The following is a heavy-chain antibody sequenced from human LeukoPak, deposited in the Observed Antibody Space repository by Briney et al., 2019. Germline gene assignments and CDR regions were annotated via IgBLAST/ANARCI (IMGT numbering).Heavy chain of an antibody. CDR3: AREYSSGWYYVGGAFDI. V-gene: IGHV3-21*01. Sequence: PGGSLRLSCAASGFTFSSYSMNWVRQAPGKGLEWVSSISSSSSYIYYADSVKGRFTISRDNAKNSLYLQMNSLRAEDTAVYYCAREYSSGWYYVGGAFDIWGQGTMVTVSS. J-gene: IGHJ3*02. CDR1: GFTFSSYS. D-gene: IGHD6-19*01. CDR2: ISSSSSYI.